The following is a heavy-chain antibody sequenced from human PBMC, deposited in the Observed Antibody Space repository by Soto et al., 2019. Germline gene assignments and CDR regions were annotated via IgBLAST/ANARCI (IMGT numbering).Heavy chain of an antibody. Sequence: SETLSLTCTVSGGSISSYYWSWIRQPPGKGLEWIGYIYYSGSTNYNPSLKSRVTISVDTSKNQFSLKLTSVTAADTAMYYCARHNRYSSTWFEGWFDPRGQGTLVTVSS. CDR2: IYYSGST. V-gene: IGHV4-59*12. CDR3: ARHNRYSSTWFEGWFDP. J-gene: IGHJ5*02. CDR1: GGSISSYY. D-gene: IGHD6-13*01.